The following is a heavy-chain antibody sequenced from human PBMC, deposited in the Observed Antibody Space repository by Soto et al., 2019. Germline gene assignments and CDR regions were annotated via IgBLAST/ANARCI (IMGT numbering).Heavy chain of an antibody. CDR1: GGSISSGGYS. J-gene: IGHJ4*02. V-gene: IGHV4-30-2*01. CDR3: ARGGDSSCYYPKPFDY. Sequence: QLQLQESGSGLVKPSQTLSLTCAVSGGSISSGGYSWSWIRQPPGKGLEWIGYIYHSGSTYYNQSLKSRVTISVDRSKNQFSLKLSSVTAADTSVYYCARGGDSSCYYPKPFDYWGQGTLVTVSS. D-gene: IGHD3-22*01. CDR2: IYHSGST.